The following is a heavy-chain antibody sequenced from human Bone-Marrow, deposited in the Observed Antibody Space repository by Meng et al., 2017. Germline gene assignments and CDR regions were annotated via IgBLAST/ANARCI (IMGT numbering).Heavy chain of an antibody. J-gene: IGHJ4*02. CDR3: AGRNCSGGSCYYFDY. Sequence: GSLRLSCAVSGYSISSGYYWGWIRQPPGKGLEWIGSIYHSGSTYYNPSLKSRVTISVDTSKNQFSLKLSSVTAADTAVYYCAGRNCSGGSCYYFDYWGQGTLVTVSS. V-gene: IGHV4-38-2*01. D-gene: IGHD2-15*01. CDR2: IYHSGST. CDR1: GYSISSGYY.